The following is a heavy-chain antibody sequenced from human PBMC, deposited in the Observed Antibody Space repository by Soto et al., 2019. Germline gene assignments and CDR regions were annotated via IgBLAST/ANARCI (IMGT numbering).Heavy chain of an antibody. CDR1: GGSFSGYY. J-gene: IGHJ4*02. CDR3: ARGQLGGSSTSPSFDY. D-gene: IGHD2-2*01. V-gene: IGHV4-34*01. Sequence: SETLSLTCAVYGGSFSGYYWSWIRQPPGKGLEWIGEINHSGSTNYNPSLKSRVTISVDTSNNQFSLKLSSVTAADTAVYYCARGQLGGSSTSPSFDYWGQGTLVTVSS. CDR2: INHSGST.